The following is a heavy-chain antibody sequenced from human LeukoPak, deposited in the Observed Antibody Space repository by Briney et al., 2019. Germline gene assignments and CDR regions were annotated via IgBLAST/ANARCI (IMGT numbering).Heavy chain of an antibody. J-gene: IGHJ5*02. D-gene: IGHD6-19*01. Sequence: GGSLRLSCAASGFTLSSYSMHWVRQAPGKGLEWVANIKQDGSNVEYLDSVKGRFTISRDNAKSSLYLQMNTLRVEDTAVYYCVAGSGWLGETWGRGTLVTVSS. CDR3: VAGSGWLGET. CDR1: GFTLSSYS. V-gene: IGHV3-7*01. CDR2: IKQDGSNV.